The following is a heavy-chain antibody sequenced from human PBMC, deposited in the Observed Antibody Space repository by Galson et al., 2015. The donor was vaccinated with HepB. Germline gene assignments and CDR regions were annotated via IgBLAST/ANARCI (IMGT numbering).Heavy chain of an antibody. D-gene: IGHD3-10*01. V-gene: IGHV3-7*03. CDR3: ARAEVAAAGEFDY. CDR2: IKQDGSEK. Sequence: SLRLSCAASGFTFSSYWMSWVRQAPGKGLEWVANIKQDGSEKYYVDSVKGRFTISRDNAKNSLYLQMNSLRSEDTAVYYCARAEVAAAGEFDYWGQGTLVTVSS. J-gene: IGHJ4*02. CDR1: GFTFSSYW.